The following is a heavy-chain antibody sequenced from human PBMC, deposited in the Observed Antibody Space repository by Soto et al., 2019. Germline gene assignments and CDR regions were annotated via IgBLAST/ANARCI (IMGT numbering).Heavy chain of an antibody. CDR3: ARTYCSSASCYGLYYFGMDV. J-gene: IGHJ6*02. D-gene: IGHD2-2*01. CDR1: GGSVSSESHY. Sequence: SETLSLTCTVSGGSVSSESHYWSWIRQTPGKGLEWIGYIYYSGSTYYNPSLKSQVTISVDTSKNQFSLKLRSVTAADTAVYYCARTYCSSASCYGLYYFGMDVWGQGTTVTVSS. CDR2: IYYSGST. V-gene: IGHV4-61*01.